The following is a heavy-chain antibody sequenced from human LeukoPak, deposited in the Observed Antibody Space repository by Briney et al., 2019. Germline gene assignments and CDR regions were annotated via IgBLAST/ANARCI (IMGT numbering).Heavy chain of an antibody. CDR1: GGTFSRYA. D-gene: IGHD2-2*01. CDR3: ARNIVVVPEVDYYYYYMDV. Sequence: SVKVSCKASGGTFSRYAISWVRQAPGQGLEWMGGTIPIFGTANFARKFQGRVTITADESTSTAYMELSSLRSEDTAVYYCARNIVVVPEVDYYYYYMDVWGKGTTVTVSS. J-gene: IGHJ6*03. V-gene: IGHV1-69*01. CDR2: TIPIFGTA.